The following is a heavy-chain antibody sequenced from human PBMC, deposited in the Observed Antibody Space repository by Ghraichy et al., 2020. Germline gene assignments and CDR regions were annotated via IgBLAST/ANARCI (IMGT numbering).Heavy chain of an antibody. CDR3: ARDGGSGSYYTPFDP. CDR1: GGSISSYY. CDR2: IYYSGST. V-gene: IGHV4-59*01. J-gene: IGHJ5*02. D-gene: IGHD3-10*01. Sequence: SETLPLTCTVSGGSISSYYWSWIRQPPGKGLEWIGYIYYSGSTNYNPSLKSRVTISVDTSKNQFSLKLSSVTAADMAVYYCARDGGSGSYYTPFDPWGQGTLVTVSS.